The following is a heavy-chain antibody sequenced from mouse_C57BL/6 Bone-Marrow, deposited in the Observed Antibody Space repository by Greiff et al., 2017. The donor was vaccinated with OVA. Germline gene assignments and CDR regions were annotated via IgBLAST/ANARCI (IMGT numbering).Heavy chain of an antibody. CDR1: GYTFTSYW. J-gene: IGHJ3*01. CDR3: ASWGYYSKGFAY. D-gene: IGHD2-5*01. V-gene: IGHV1-64*01. CDR2: IHPNSGST. Sequence: QVQLQQSGAELVKPGASVKLSCKASGYTFTSYWMHWVKQRPGQGLEWIGMIHPNSGSTNYNEKFKSKATLTVDKSSSTAYMQLSSLTSEDSAVYYCASWGYYSKGFAYWGQGTLVTVSA.